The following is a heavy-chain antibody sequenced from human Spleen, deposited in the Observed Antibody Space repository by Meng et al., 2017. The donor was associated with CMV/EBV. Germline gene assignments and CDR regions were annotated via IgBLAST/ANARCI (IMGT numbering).Heavy chain of an antibody. CDR1: YTFTNVG. CDR2: ISAYNDDI. CDR3: ARDRCGTCPSGWWFDP. Sequence: YTFTNVGIAWVRQAPGQGLEWMGWISAYNDDINYAHKFRGRFTMTTDTSTSTAYMELRSLISDDTAIYYCARDRCGTCPSGWWFDPWGQGTLVTVSS. D-gene: IGHD1-26*01. J-gene: IGHJ5*02. V-gene: IGHV1-18*01.